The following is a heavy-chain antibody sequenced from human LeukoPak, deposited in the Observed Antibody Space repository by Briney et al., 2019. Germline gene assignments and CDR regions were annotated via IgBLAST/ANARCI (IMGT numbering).Heavy chain of an antibody. Sequence: SETLSLTCTVSGGSISGYYWSWIRQPPGKGLEWIGYIYYTGSTKCNPSLRSRVSFSVDTSKNQFSLRLTSVTAADTAVYYCARYRQGTSGNDYWGQGTLVTVSS. CDR2: IYYTGST. CDR3: ARYRQGTSGNDY. D-gene: IGHD2-8*01. V-gene: IGHV4-59*01. J-gene: IGHJ4*02. CDR1: GGSISGYY.